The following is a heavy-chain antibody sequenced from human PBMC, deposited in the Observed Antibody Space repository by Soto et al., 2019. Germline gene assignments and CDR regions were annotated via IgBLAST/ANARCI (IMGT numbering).Heavy chain of an antibody. V-gene: IGHV5-51*01. J-gene: IGHJ3*02. CDR3: AKHRPCGADCIGSHASDI. D-gene: IGHD2-21*02. Sequence: HGESLKISCKGSGYSFSSYWIGWVRQVPGEGLEWMGFIYPGDSDTRYSPSFQGQVTISADKSISTAYLQWRSLKASDAAMYYCAKHRPCGADCIGSHASDIWGQGTLVTVSS. CDR1: GYSFSSYW. CDR2: IYPGDSDT.